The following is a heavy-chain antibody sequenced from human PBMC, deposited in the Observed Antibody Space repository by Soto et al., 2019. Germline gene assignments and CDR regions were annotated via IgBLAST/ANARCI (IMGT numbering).Heavy chain of an antibody. Sequence: ASVKVACKAAGYAFSSYYIHWVRQAPGQGLEWMGLINPSGGSTSYAQKFQGRVTMTRDTSTSTVYMELSSLRSEDTAVYYCARGGSSSRANFAYWGQGTPVTVSS. D-gene: IGHD6-13*01. CDR3: ARGGSSSRANFAY. J-gene: IGHJ4*02. CDR2: INPSGGST. CDR1: GYAFSSYY. V-gene: IGHV1-46*03.